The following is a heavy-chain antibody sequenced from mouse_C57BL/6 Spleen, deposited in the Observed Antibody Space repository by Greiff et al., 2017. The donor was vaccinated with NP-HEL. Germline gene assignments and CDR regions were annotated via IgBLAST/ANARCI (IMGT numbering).Heavy chain of an antibody. V-gene: IGHV1-50*01. J-gene: IGHJ4*01. CDR3: LWLRRRDYYAMDY. D-gene: IGHD2-2*01. CDR1: GYTFTSYW. CDR2: IDPSDSYT. Sequence: VQLQQPGAELVKPGASVKLSCKASGYTFTSYWMQWVKQRPGQGLEWIGEIDPSDSYTNYNQKFKGKATLTVDTSSSTAYMQLSSLTSEDSAVYYCLWLRRRDYYAMDYWGQGTSVTVSS.